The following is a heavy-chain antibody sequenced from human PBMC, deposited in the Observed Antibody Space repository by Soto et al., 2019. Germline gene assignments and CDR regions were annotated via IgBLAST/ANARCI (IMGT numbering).Heavy chain of an antibody. V-gene: IGHV3-30-3*01. J-gene: IGHJ2*01. CDR2: ISYDGSNK. Sequence: QVQLVESGGGVVQPGRSLRLSCAASGFTFSRYAMHWVRQAPGKGLEWVAVISYDGSNKYYADSVKGRFTISRDNSKNTLYLQMNSLRAEVTAVYYCARPLWRDDYNWGYFDHWGRGTLVTVSS. CDR1: GFTFSRYA. CDR3: ARPLWRDDYNWGYFDH. D-gene: IGHD4-4*01.